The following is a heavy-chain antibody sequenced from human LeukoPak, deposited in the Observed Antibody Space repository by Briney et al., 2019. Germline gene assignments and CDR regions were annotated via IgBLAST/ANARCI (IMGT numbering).Heavy chain of an antibody. J-gene: IGHJ4*02. CDR2: ISGSGGST. CDR1: GFTFGNYA. V-gene: IGHV3-23*01. D-gene: IGHD6-13*01. Sequence: AGGSLTLSCAASGFTFGNYAMSWVRQGPGKGLEWVSTISGSGGSTYYADSVKGRFTISRDNSKNTLFLQMNSLRADDTAVYFCAKDQKSIAATGYDYWGQGTLVTVSS. CDR3: AKDQKSIAATGYDY.